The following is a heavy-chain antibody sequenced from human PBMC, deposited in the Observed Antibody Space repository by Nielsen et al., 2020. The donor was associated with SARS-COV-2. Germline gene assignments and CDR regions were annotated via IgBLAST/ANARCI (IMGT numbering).Heavy chain of an antibody. V-gene: IGHV3-30*03. CDR2: ISYDGSNK. J-gene: IGHJ5*02. CDR3: AREGYYDSSFDP. D-gene: IGHD3-22*01. Sequence: LSLTCAASGFTFSSYGMHWVRQAPGKGLEWVAVISYDGSNKYYADSVKGRFTISRDNSKNTLYLQMNSLRAEDTAVYYCAREGYYDSSFDPWGQGTLVTVSS. CDR1: GFTFSSYG.